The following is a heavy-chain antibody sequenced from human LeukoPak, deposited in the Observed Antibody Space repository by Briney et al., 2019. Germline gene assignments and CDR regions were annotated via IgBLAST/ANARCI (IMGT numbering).Heavy chain of an antibody. CDR3: ARVKGTGFDV. D-gene: IGHD2-8*02. J-gene: IGHJ3*01. CDR2: ISTSSNYI. V-gene: IGHV3-21*01. CDR1: GFTFSSYW. Sequence: PGGSLRLSCAASGFTFSSYWMSWVRQAPGKGLEWVSSISTSSNYIYYADSVKGRFTISRDNAENSLYLQMNSLRAEDTAVYYCARVKGTGFDVWGQGTMVTVSS.